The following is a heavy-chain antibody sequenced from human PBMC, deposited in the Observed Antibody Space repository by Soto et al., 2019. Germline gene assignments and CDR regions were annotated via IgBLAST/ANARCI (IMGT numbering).Heavy chain of an antibody. J-gene: IGHJ4*02. V-gene: IGHV3-21*01. CDR2: ISKSDYT. CDR3: AREDSIIIPAVSDF. D-gene: IGHD2-2*01. Sequence: GSLRLSCTVSGFAFNNYGINWVRQAPGKGLEWVSSISKSDYTYYSDSAKGRFAISRDNAKSSVSLQMNTLRVEDTAVYYCAREDSIIIPAVSDFWGQGTLVTVSS. CDR1: GFAFNNYG.